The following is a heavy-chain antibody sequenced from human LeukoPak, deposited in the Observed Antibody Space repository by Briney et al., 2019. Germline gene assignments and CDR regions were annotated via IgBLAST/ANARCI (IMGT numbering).Heavy chain of an antibody. CDR3: ARDSRRDGYNQNSYFDY. J-gene: IGHJ4*02. CDR2: ISAYNGNT. Sequence: GESLKVSCKASGYTFTSYGISWVRQAPGQGLECMGWISAYNGNTDYAQKLQGRVTMTTDTSTSTAYMELRSLRSDDTAVYYCARDSRRDGYNQNSYFDYWGQGTLVTVSS. CDR1: GYTFTSYG. V-gene: IGHV1-18*01. D-gene: IGHD5-24*01.